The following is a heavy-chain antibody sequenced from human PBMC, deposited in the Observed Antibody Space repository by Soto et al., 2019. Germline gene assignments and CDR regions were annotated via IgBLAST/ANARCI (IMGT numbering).Heavy chain of an antibody. CDR2: IYTSGST. J-gene: IGHJ4*02. V-gene: IGHV4-4*07. CDR3: ARDAEDSSSWYYFDY. CDR1: GGSISSYY. D-gene: IGHD6-13*01. Sequence: SETLSLTCTVSGGSISSYYWSWIRQPAGKGLEWIGRIYTSGSTNYNPSLKSRVTMSVDTSKNQFSLKLSSVTAADTAVYYCARDAEDSSSWYYFDYWGQGTLVTVSS.